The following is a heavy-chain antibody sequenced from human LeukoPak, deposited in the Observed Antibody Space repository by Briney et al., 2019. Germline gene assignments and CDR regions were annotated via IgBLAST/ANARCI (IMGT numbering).Heavy chain of an antibody. J-gene: IGHJ3*02. CDR3: ARQRGSFDASDI. D-gene: IGHD1-26*01. CDR1: GGSISSYY. V-gene: IGHV4-59*08. CDR2: IYYSGST. Sequence: PSETLSLTCTVSGGSISSYYWSWIRQPPGKGLEWIGYIYYSGSTNYNPSLKSRVTISVDTSKNQFSLKLSSVTAADTAVYYCARQRGSFDASDIWGQGTMVTVSS.